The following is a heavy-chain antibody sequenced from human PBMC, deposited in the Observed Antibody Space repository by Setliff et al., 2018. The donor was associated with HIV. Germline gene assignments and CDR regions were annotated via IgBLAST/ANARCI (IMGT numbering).Heavy chain of an antibody. D-gene: IGHD2-15*01. V-gene: IGHV4-61*09. CDR3: AMSYCSSGSCYPKDAFDI. CDR1: GGSISSGHYY. J-gene: IGHJ3*02. Sequence: SETLSLTCTVSGGSISSGHYYWSWIRQPAGKGLEWIGHIYSSGSTYYSPSLKSRVTISVDTSENQLSLHLSSVTAADTAVYYCAMSYCSSGSCYPKDAFDIWGQGTMVTVSS. CDR2: IYSSGST.